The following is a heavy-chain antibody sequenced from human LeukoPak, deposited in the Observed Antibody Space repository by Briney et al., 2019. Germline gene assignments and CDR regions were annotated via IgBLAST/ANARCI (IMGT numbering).Heavy chain of an antibody. Sequence: PSETLSLTCAVYGGSFSGYYWSWIRQPPGKGLEWIGEINHSGSTNYNPSLKSRVTISVDTSKNQFSLKLSSVTAADTAVYYCARHVALPLYWGSFDAFDIWGQGTMVTVSS. CDR1: GGSFSGYY. CDR3: ARHVALPLYWGSFDAFDI. D-gene: IGHD7-27*01. J-gene: IGHJ3*02. V-gene: IGHV4-34*01. CDR2: INHSGST.